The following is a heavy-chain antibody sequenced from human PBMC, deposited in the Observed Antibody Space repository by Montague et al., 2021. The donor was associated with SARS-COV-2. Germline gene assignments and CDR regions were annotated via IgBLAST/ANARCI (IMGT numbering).Heavy chain of an antibody. CDR1: GFTFGSYA. Sequence: SLILSCAASGFTFGSYAMTWVRQAPGKGLEWVSGISGDGDNTHYADSVKGRFTISRDNSKNTLYLQMINLRAEDTAVYFCAKPFPPAYPYQYYGMDVWGQGTSLSGSS. V-gene: IGHV3-23*01. CDR2: ISGDGDNT. CDR3: AKPFPPAYPYQYYGMDV. J-gene: IGHJ6*02. D-gene: IGHD3-16*01.